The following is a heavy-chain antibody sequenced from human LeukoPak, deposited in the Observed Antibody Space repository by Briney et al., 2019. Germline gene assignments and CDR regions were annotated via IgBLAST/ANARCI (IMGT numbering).Heavy chain of an antibody. CDR2: INHSGST. CDR1: GGSISGYY. CDR3: ARGPRIAVAGRRSWFDP. J-gene: IGHJ5*02. Sequence: SETLSLTCTVSGGSISGYYWSWIRQPPGKGLEWIGEINHSGSTNYNPSLKSRVTISVDTSKNQFSLKLSSVTAADTAVYYCARGPRIAVAGRRSWFDPWGQGTLVTVSS. V-gene: IGHV4-34*01. D-gene: IGHD6-19*01.